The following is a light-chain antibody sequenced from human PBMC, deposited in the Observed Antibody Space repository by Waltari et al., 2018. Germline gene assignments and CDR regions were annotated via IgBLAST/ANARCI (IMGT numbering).Light chain of an antibody. CDR1: NSDVGAYNY. Sequence: QSALTQPRSVSGSPGQSVTLSCTGTNSDVGAYNYVSWYQQRPGKAPKLVICDVDKRPSGVPARFSGSKAGNTASLTISGLQTDDEADYYCCSYAGRYTSVFGGGTKVTVL. CDR3: CSYAGRYTSV. V-gene: IGLV2-11*01. J-gene: IGLJ2*01. CDR2: DVD.